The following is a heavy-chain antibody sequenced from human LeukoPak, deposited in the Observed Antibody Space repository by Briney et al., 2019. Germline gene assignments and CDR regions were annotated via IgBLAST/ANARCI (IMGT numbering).Heavy chain of an antibody. CDR1: GGSISSGGYY. D-gene: IGHD3-22*01. Sequence: PSQTLSLTCTVSGGSISSGGYYWSWIRQHPGKGLEWIGYIYYSGSTYYNPSLKSRVTISVDTSKNQFSLKLSSVTAADTAVYYCARPDSSGYYYDYWGQGTLVTVSS. CDR2: IYYSGST. J-gene: IGHJ4*02. CDR3: ARPDSSGYYYDY. V-gene: IGHV4-31*03.